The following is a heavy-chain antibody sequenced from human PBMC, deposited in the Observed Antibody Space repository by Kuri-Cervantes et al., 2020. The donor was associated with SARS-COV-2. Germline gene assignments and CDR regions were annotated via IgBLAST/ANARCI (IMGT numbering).Heavy chain of an antibody. CDR1: GFIFSDYY. CDR3: ARDLRMGKSLDY. V-gene: IGHV3-11*04. D-gene: IGHD7-27*01. Sequence: GGSLRLSCTASGFIFSDYYMTWIRQAPGKGLEWVSYIGPSGAPIHYADSVKGRFTISRDNAKNSVYLQMNSLRAEDTAVYYCARDLRMGKSLDYWGQGTQVTVSS. J-gene: IGHJ4*02. CDR2: IGPSGAPI.